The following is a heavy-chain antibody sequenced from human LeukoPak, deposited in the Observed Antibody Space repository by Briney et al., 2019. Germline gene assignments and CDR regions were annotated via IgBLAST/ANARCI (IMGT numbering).Heavy chain of an antibody. D-gene: IGHD4-17*01. CDR1: GGTFSSYA. CDR2: IIPILGIA. V-gene: IGHV1-69*04. Sequence: ASVKVSCKASGGTFSSYAISWVRQAPGQGLEWMGRIIPILGIANYAQKFQGRVTITADKSTSTAYMELSSLRSEDTAVYYCARDPNATVPNAATFNYGMDVWGQGTTVTVSS. CDR3: ARDPNATVPNAATFNYGMDV. J-gene: IGHJ6*02.